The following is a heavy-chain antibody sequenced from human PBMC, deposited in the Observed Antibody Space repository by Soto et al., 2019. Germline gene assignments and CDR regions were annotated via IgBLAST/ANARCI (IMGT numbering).Heavy chain of an antibody. CDR2: IKQDGSEN. J-gene: IGHJ1*01. CDR1: GFTFRSYW. CDR3: SRALNGYSIKY. V-gene: IGHV3-7*01. D-gene: IGHD2-8*01. Sequence: EVQLVESGGGLVQPGGSLRLSCAASGFTFRSYWMIWVRQAPGKGLEWVANIKQDGSENYYVDSVKGRFTISRDNAKNSLYLQMSSLRAEDTAVYYCSRALNGYSIKYWGQGTLVTVSS.